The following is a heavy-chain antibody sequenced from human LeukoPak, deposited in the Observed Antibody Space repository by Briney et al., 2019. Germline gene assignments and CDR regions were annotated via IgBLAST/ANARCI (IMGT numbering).Heavy chain of an antibody. CDR1: GFTFSAAW. CDR3: TTDPGYCSGGSCYFVGAFDI. CDR2: IKSKTDGGTT. D-gene: IGHD2-15*01. Sequence: GGSLRLSCAASGFTFSAAWMNWVRQAPGKGLEWVGRIKSKTDGGTTDYAAPVKGRFTISRDDSKNTLYLQMNSLKTEDTAVYYCTTDPGYCSGGSCYFVGAFDIWGQGTMVTVSS. J-gene: IGHJ3*02. V-gene: IGHV3-15*01.